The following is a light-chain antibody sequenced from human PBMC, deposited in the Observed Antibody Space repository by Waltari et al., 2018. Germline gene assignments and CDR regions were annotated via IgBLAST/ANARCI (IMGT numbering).Light chain of an antibody. CDR1: QSVSSS. V-gene: IGKV3-11*01. Sequence: EIVLTQSPATLSLSPGERATLSCRASQSVSSSLAWYQQKPGQTPRLLMYEASNSATGIPARFSGSGSGTDFTLTISSLEPEDFAVYYCQQRSNWPLTFGGGTKVEIK. J-gene: IGKJ4*01. CDR2: EAS. CDR3: QQRSNWPLT.